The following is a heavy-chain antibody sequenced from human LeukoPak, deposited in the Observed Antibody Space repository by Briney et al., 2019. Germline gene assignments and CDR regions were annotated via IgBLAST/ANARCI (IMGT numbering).Heavy chain of an antibody. V-gene: IGHV7-4-1*02. CDR2: TSTNTGNP. Sequence: ASVKVSCKASGYTFTNYAMDWVRQAPGQGPEWMGWTSTNTGNPTYAQGFTGRFVFSLDTSVSTAYLQISSLKAEDTAIYYCARGNPYYLDYWGQGTLVTVSS. J-gene: IGHJ4*02. CDR1: GYTFTNYA. CDR3: ARGNPYYLDY.